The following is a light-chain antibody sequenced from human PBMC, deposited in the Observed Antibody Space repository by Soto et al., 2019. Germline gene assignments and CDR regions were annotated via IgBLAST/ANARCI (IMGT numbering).Light chain of an antibody. CDR2: KVS. V-gene: IGKV2-30*02. J-gene: IGKJ1*01. Sequence: DVVMTQSPLSLPVTLGQPASISCRSSQSLVHSNGNTYLNWFQQRPGQSPRRLIYKVSIRDSGVPDRFSGSGSGTEFTLKISRVEADDVGVYYCMQGTHWPRTFGQGTKVEIK. CDR1: QSLVHSNGNTY. CDR3: MQGTHWPRT.